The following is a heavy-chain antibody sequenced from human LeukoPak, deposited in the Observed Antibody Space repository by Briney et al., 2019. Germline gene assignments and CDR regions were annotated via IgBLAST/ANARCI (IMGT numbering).Heavy chain of an antibody. Sequence: GGSLRLSCAASGFTFSSYGMHWVRQAPGKGLEWVAFIRYDGSNKYYADSVKGRFTISRDNSKNTLYQQMNSLRAEDTAVYHCAKDPTGFLLNAFDIWGQGTMVTVSS. V-gene: IGHV3-30*02. D-gene: IGHD1-14*01. CDR3: AKDPTGFLLNAFDI. CDR1: GFTFSSYG. CDR2: IRYDGSNK. J-gene: IGHJ3*02.